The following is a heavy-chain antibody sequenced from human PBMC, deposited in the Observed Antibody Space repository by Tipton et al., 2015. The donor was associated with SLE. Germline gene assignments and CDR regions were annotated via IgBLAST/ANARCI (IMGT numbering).Heavy chain of an antibody. CDR3: VKENGPITSNWYMDY. J-gene: IGHJ4*02. CDR2: ITSGGGGRT. V-gene: IGHV3-23*01. CDR1: GFTFSSVA. D-gene: IGHD6-13*01. Sequence: GSLRLSCVASGFTFSSVAMTWVRQAPGQGPEWVSTITSGGGGRTYYADSVRGRFTISRDNSMNTLWLHITNLTAADAAVYFCVKENGPITSNWYMDYWGQGTLVTVSS.